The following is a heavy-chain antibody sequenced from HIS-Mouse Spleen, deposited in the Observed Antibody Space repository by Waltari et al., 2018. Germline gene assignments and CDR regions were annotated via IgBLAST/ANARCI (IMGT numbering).Heavy chain of an antibody. V-gene: IGHV4-39*07. CDR3: AREIPYSSSWYDWYFDL. CDR1: GGSISRSSYY. D-gene: IGHD6-13*01. J-gene: IGHJ2*01. CDR2: IDYGGST. Sequence: QLQLQESGPGLVKPSETLSLTCTVSGGSISRSSYYWGWMRQPPGKGREWIGSIDYGGSTYYNPSLKSRVTISVDTSKNQFSLKLSSVTAADTAVYYCAREIPYSSSWYDWYFDLWGRGTLVTVSS.